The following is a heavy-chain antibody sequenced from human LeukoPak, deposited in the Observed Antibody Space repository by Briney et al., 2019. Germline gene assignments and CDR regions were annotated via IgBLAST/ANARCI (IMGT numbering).Heavy chain of an antibody. J-gene: IGHJ4*02. CDR3: SKDFGPRGVGATLNC. V-gene: IGHV3-30*02. D-gene: IGHD1-26*01. Sequence: GGSLRLFCVVSGFTLSDYGIQWVRQAPGRAVQWVAFIPFDGRHKYYADSVEGRFTISRDTSKNTLYLQMNSLTVEDTAVYFCSKDFGPRGVGATLNCRGQGTLVTASS. CDR2: IPFDGRHK. CDR1: GFTLSDYG.